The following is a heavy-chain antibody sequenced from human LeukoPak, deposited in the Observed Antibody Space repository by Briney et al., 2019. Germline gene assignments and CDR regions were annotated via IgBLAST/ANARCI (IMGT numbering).Heavy chain of an antibody. Sequence: GGSLRLSCAASGFTFSDYYMSWIRQAPGKGLEWVSYISSSGSTIYYADSVKGRFTISRDNAKKSLFLHMNSLRVEDTAVYYCVGVVNDYYYYMDVWGKGTTVTVSS. CDR1: GFTFSDYY. CDR2: ISSSGSTI. CDR3: VGVVNDYYYYMDV. V-gene: IGHV3-11*04. D-gene: IGHD3-22*01. J-gene: IGHJ6*03.